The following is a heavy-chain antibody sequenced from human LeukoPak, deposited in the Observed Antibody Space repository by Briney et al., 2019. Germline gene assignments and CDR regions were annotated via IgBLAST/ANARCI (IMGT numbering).Heavy chain of an antibody. CDR2: ISSSSSYI. Sequence: PGGSLRLSCAASGFTFSSYSMNWVRQAPGKGLEWVSSISSSSSYIYYADSVKGRFTISRDNAKNSLYLQMNSLRAEDTAVYYCAKGRREWELTGYFQHWGQGTLVTVSS. CDR1: GFTFSSYS. J-gene: IGHJ1*01. CDR3: AKGRREWELTGYFQH. D-gene: IGHD1-26*01. V-gene: IGHV3-21*04.